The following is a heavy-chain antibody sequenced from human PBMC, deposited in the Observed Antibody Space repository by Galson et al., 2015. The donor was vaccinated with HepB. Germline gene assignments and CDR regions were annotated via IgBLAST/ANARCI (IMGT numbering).Heavy chain of an antibody. CDR3: ARQLTAEWEPPWD. D-gene: IGHD1-26*01. J-gene: IGHJ4*02. CDR2: INAGNGDT. Sequence: SVKVSCKASGYTFTSYPMHWVRQAPGQRLEWMGWINAGNGDTKYSQKFQGRVTISRDTSASTAYMELRSLRSEDTAVYYCARQLTAEWEPPWDCGQGTLVTVSS. CDR1: GYTFTSYP. V-gene: IGHV1-3*01.